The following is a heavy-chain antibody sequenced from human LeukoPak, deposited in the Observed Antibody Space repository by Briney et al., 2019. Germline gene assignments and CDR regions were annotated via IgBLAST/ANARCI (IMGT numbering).Heavy chain of an antibody. CDR3: ARGRVRVPAARARRRGNWFDP. CDR2: MNHSGRT. D-gene: IGHD2-2*01. Sequence: SDTLTLSCAVSGGSFSGYDWSWIRQPPGQGLEWMGEMNHSGRTNYNPSIQSRVIISLDKSKNQFALKPSSVTAADTAVDYCARGRVRVPAARARRRGNWFDPWGQGTLVTVSS. J-gene: IGHJ5*02. V-gene: IGHV4-34*01. CDR1: GGSFSGYD.